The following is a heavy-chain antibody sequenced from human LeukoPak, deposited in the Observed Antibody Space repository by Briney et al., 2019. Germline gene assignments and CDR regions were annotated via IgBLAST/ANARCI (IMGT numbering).Heavy chain of an antibody. D-gene: IGHD2-15*01. CDR3: AKGLGYCSGGSCYSTLWY. V-gene: IGHV3-30*18. Sequence: PGGSLRLSCAASGFTFSSYGMHWVRQAPGKGLEWVAVISYDGSNKYYADSVKGRFTISRDNSKITLYLQMNSLRAEDTAVYYCAKGLGYCSGGSCYSTLWYWGQGTLVTVSS. CDR2: ISYDGSNK. J-gene: IGHJ4*02. CDR1: GFTFSSYG.